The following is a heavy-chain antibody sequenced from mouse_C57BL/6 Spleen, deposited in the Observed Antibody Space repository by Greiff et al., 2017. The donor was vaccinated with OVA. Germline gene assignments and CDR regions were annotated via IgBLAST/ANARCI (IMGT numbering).Heavy chain of an antibody. V-gene: IGHV1-18*01. J-gene: IGHJ2*01. Sequence: EVKLLESGPELVKPGASVKIPCKASGYTFTDYNMDWVKQSHGKSLEWIGDINPNNGGTIYNQKFKGKATLTVDKSSSTAYMELRSLTSEDTAVYYCARSNWDVVDYWGQGTTLTVSS. CDR2: INPNNGGT. D-gene: IGHD4-1*01. CDR1: GYTFTDYN. CDR3: ARSNWDVVDY.